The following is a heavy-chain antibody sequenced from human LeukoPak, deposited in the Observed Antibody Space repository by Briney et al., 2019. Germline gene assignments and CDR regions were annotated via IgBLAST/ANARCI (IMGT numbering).Heavy chain of an antibody. D-gene: IGHD1-26*01. Sequence: SETLSLTCIVSGGSISSSSCYWGWIRQPPGKGLEWIGCVYHSGSTNYNPSLKSRVTISVDTSKNQFSLRLSSVTAADTAVYYCARGVVGGTTGNWFDPWGQGTLVTVSS. CDR3: ARGVVGGTTGNWFDP. CDR2: VYHSGST. V-gene: IGHV4-39*07. J-gene: IGHJ5*02. CDR1: GGSISSSSCY.